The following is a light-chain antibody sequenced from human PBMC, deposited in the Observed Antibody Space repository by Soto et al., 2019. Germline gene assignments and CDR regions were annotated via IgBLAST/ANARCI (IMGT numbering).Light chain of an antibody. CDR3: GSYASATLI. Sequence: QSALTQPASVSGSPGQSITISCTGTSSDIGAYDYVSWFQQYSGKAPTLIIYEVRIRPSGVSSRFSGSKSGNTASLTISGLQNEDEADYYCGSYASATLIFGGGTKLTVL. V-gene: IGLV2-14*03. CDR1: SSDIGAYDY. J-gene: IGLJ2*01. CDR2: EVR.